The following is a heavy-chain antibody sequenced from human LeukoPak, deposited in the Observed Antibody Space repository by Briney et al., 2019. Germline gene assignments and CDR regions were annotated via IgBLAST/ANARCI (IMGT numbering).Heavy chain of an antibody. Sequence: GESLKISCKGSGYSFTSYWIGWVRQMPGKGLEWMGIIYPGDSDTRYSPSFQGQVTISADKSISTAYLQWGSLKASDTAMYYCARRYGAAAGTRDWFDPWGQGTLVTVSS. CDR1: GYSFTSYW. J-gene: IGHJ5*02. V-gene: IGHV5-51*01. CDR2: IYPGDSDT. D-gene: IGHD6-13*01. CDR3: ARRYGAAAGTRDWFDP.